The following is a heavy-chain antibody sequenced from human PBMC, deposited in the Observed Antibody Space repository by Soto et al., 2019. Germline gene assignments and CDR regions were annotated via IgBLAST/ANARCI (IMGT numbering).Heavy chain of an antibody. CDR3: ARVRTNYDFRSGSRSRDAFDI. CDR2: IIPIFGTA. V-gene: IGHV1-69*13. Sequence: ASVKVSCKASGGTFSSYAISWVRQAPGQGLEWMGGIIPIFGTANYAQKFQGRVTITADESTSTAYMELSSLRSEDTAVYYCARVRTNYDFRSGSRSRDAFDIWGQGTMVTVSS. J-gene: IGHJ3*02. CDR1: GGTFSSYA. D-gene: IGHD3-3*01.